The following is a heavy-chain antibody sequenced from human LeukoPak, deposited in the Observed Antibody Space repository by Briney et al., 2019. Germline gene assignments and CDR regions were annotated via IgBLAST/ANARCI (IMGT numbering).Heavy chain of an antibody. J-gene: IGHJ4*02. CDR3: ARARDYYDSSGYPLGTPFDY. V-gene: IGHV1-46*01. CDR2: INPSGGST. D-gene: IGHD3-22*01. CDR1: GHTFTAYY. Sequence: ASVTVSCKASGHTFTAYYMHWVRQAPGQGLEWMGIINPSGGSTSYAQKFQGRVTMTRDTSTSTVYMELSSLRSEDTAVYYCARARDYYDSSGYPLGTPFDYWGQGTLVTVSS.